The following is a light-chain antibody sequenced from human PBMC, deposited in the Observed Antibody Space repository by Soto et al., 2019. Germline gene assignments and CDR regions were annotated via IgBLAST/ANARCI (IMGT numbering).Light chain of an antibody. CDR2: DVS. CDR1: SSDVGTYNY. CDR3: CSYAGSPRYV. Sequence: QSALTQPRSVSGSLGQSVTISCTGTSSDVGTYNYVSWYQQHPGKDPKLMIYDVSERPSGVPDRFSCSKSGNTASLTISGLQAEDEADYYCCSYAGSPRYVLGTGTKLTVL. J-gene: IGLJ1*01. V-gene: IGLV2-11*01.